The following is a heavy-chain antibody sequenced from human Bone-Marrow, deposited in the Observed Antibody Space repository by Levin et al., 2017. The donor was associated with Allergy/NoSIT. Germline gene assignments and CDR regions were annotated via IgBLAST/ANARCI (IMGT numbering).Heavy chain of an antibody. CDR2: ISHDGTDK. Sequence: GESLKISCAVSGFDLSGFAMHWVRQAPGKGPEWVAVISHDGTDKFYADSVRGRFTISRLKLKDTVYLQMNSLRADDTAVYYCARESDSSGYYFWYFLDLWGQGTRVAVSS. V-gene: IGHV3-30*04. J-gene: IGHJ5*02. D-gene: IGHD3-22*01. CDR3: ARESDSSGYYFWYFLDL. CDR1: GFDLSGFA.